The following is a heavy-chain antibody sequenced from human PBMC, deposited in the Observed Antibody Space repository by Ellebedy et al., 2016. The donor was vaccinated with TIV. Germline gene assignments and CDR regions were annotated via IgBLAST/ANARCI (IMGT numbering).Heavy chain of an antibody. V-gene: IGHV3-21*01. D-gene: IGHD2-15*01. CDR3: ARDEGYCNGGRCYSNYYYGMDV. Sequence: PGGSLRLSCAASGFIFSDYSMNWVRQAPGKGLEWVSSISSSSSYIYYADSVKGRFTIARDNAKNSLYLQMIRLRAEDTAVYYCARDEGYCNGGRCYSNYYYGMDVWGQGTTVTVS. CDR1: GFIFSDYS. J-gene: IGHJ6*02. CDR2: ISSSSSYI.